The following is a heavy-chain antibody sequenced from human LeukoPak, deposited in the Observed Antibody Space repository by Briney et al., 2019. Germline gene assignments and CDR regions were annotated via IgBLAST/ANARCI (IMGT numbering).Heavy chain of an antibody. V-gene: IGHV3-74*01. CDR2: INSDASDT. CDR3: ARICSSTDCLIPD. J-gene: IGHJ4*02. CDR1: GFTFSDYW. D-gene: IGHD2-2*01. Sequence: QSGGSLRLSCAASGFTFSDYWMTWVRQAPGKGLVWISRINSDASDTNYADFVKGRFTISRDNAKNTVYLQINSLRDEDTAVYYCARICSSTDCLIPDWGQGTLVTVSS.